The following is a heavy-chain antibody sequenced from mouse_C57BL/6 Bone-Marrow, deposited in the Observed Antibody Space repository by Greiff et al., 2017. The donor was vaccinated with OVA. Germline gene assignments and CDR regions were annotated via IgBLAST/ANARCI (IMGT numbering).Heavy chain of an antibody. CDR1: GFTFSDYG. D-gene: IGHD1-1*01. V-gene: IGHV5-17*01. Sequence: EVQLVESGGGLVKPGGSLKLSCAASGFTFSDYGMHWVRQAPEKGLEWVAYISSGSSTFYYAYTVKGRFTISRDNAKNTLFLQMTSLRSKDTAMYDGARRGTTVVDWYFDVWGTGTTVTVSS. CDR3: ARRGTTVVDWYFDV. J-gene: IGHJ1*03. CDR2: ISSGSSTF.